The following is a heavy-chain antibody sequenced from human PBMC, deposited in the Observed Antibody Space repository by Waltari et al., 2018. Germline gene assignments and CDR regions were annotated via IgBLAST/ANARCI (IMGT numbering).Heavy chain of an antibody. CDR3: ARSGMIVVVPAATLGNAFDI. J-gene: IGHJ3*02. CDR1: GGSFSGYY. Sequence: QVQLQQWGAGLLKPSETLSLTCAVYGGSFSGYYWRWIRHHPGKGLEWIGEINHSGSTNYNPSLKSRVTISVDTSKNQFSLKLSSVTAADTAVYYCARSGMIVVVPAATLGNAFDIWGQGTMVTVSS. D-gene: IGHD2-2*01. CDR2: INHSGST. V-gene: IGHV4-34*01.